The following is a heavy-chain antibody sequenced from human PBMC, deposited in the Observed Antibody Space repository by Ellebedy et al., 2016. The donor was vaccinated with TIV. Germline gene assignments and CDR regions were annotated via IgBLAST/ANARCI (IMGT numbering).Heavy chain of an antibody. CDR2: INPSGGST. CDR3: GRGGPYGAGSLKYFFDH. V-gene: IGHV1-46*01. Sequence: ASVKVSCXGSGYTFTRYYMHWVRQAPGQGLEWMGIINPSGGSTSYAQKFQGRVTMTRDTSTSTVYMELGSLRSDDTAVYYCGRGGPYGAGSLKYFFDHWGQGTLVTVSS. CDR1: GYTFTRYY. J-gene: IGHJ5*02. D-gene: IGHD3-10*01.